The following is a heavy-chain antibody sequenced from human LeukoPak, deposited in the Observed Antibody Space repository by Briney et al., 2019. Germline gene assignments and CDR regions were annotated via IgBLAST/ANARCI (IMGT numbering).Heavy chain of an antibody. CDR3: AKQSYARSLGE. CDR1: GFPFSDFS. D-gene: IGHD3-10*02. Sequence: GGSLRLSCATSGFPFSDFSMAWVRQAPGKGLEWISTTNSGGTTTYYAESVKGRFTISRDNFKNALYLQMSSLRVEDTAIYYCAKQSYARSLGEGGPGTLVTVSS. CDR2: TNSGGTTT. J-gene: IGHJ4*02. V-gene: IGHV3-23*01.